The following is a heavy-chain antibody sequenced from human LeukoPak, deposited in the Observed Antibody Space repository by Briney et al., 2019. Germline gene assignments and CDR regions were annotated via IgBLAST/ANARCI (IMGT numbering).Heavy chain of an antibody. Sequence: GGSLRLSCAASGFTVSSNYMSWVRQAPGKGLGWVSVIYSGGSTYYADSVKGRFTISRHNSKNTLYLQMNSLRAEDTAVYYCARDRRQYSSSFYYYGMDVWGQGTTVTVSS. CDR3: ARDRRQYSSSFYYYGMDV. V-gene: IGHV3-53*04. CDR1: GFTVSSNY. CDR2: IYSGGST. D-gene: IGHD6-6*01. J-gene: IGHJ6*02.